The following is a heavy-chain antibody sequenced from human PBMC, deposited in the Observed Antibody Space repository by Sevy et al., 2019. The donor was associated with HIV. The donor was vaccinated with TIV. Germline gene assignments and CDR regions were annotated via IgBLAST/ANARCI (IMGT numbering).Heavy chain of an antibody. CDR3: TRVLYSSSPHHSFDI. D-gene: IGHD6-13*01. J-gene: IGHJ3*02. Sequence: LRLSCTASGFTFGDYAMSWFRQAPGKGLEWVGFIRSKAYGGTTEYAAPVKGRFTISRDDSKSIAYLQMNSLKTEDTAVYYCTRVLYSSSPHHSFDIWGQGTMVTVSS. CDR2: IRSKAYGGTT. CDR1: GFTFGDYA. V-gene: IGHV3-49*03.